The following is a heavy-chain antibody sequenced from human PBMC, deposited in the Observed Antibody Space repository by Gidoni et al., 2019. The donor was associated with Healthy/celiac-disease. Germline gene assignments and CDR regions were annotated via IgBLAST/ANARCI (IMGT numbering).Heavy chain of an antibody. V-gene: IGHV4-39*01. CDR1: GGPISSSSYY. Sequence: QLQLQESGPGLVKPSETLSLTCTVSGGPISSSSYYWGWIRQPPGKGLEWIGSIYYSGSTYYNPSLKSRVTISVDTSKNQFSLKLSSVTAADTAVYYCAGSSGYCSGGSCYPFDYWGQGTLVTVSS. CDR2: IYYSGST. J-gene: IGHJ4*02. D-gene: IGHD2-15*01. CDR3: AGSSGYCSGGSCYPFDY.